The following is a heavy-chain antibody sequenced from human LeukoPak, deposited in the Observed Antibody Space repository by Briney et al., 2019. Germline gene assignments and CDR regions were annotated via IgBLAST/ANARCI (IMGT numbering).Heavy chain of an antibody. V-gene: IGHV3-20*04. CDR3: ARGKRYSGYEAYYYYMDV. CDR1: GFKFEDYG. Sequence: GGSLRLSCVASGFKFEDYGMTWVRQVPGKGLEWVSGIGWNGGTIGYGDSVKGRFTISRDNAKNSLYLQMNNLRAEDTAVYYCARGKRYSGYEAYYYYMDVWGKGTTVTVSS. J-gene: IGHJ6*03. D-gene: IGHD5-12*01. CDR2: IGWNGGTI.